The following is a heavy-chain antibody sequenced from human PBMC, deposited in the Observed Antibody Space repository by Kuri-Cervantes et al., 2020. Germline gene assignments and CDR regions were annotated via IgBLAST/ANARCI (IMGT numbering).Heavy chain of an antibody. CDR2: ISSSGRTI. CDR1: GFTFSDYY. Sequence: GGSLRLSCAASGFTFSDYYMTWICQAPGKGLEWVSYISSSGRTIYYADFVKGRFTISRDNAKNSLYLQMNSLRAEDTAVYYCAKTSRGGYSYYYYYYMDFWGKGTTVTVFS. V-gene: IGHV3-11*04. CDR3: AKTSRGGYSYYYYYYMDF. D-gene: IGHD3-22*01. J-gene: IGHJ6*03.